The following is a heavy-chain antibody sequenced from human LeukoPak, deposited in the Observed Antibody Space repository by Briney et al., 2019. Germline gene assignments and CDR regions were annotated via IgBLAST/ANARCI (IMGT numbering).Heavy chain of an antibody. CDR1: GGSISSYY. V-gene: IGHV4-59*01. Sequence: SETLSLTCTVSGGSISSYYWSWVRQPPGRGLEWIGYIYYSGSTNYNPSLKSRVIISVDTSKNQFSLKLSSVPAADTAVYYCARARGGGSAFDYWGQGTLVTVSS. CDR2: IYYSGST. J-gene: IGHJ4*02. CDR3: ARARGGGSAFDY. D-gene: IGHD3-10*01.